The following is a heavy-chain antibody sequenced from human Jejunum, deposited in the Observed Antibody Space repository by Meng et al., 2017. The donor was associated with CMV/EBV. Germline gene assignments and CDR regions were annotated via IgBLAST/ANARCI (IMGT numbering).Heavy chain of an antibody. Sequence: ARGGAGQGTGEGREVVAGVSGTGAGNLYLADCVKGRFIIYKDNPTGTLFPQMTSVRPDDTGVYDCARSATGTCSTFDYWGQGTAVTVSS. V-gene: IGHV3-23*01. CDR2: VSGTGAGNL. CDR3: ARSATGTCSTFDY. D-gene: IGHD1-14*01. CDR1: A. J-gene: IGHJ4*02.